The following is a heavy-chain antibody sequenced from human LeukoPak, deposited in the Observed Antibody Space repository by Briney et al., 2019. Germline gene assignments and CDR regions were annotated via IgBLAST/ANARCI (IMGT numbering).Heavy chain of an antibody. D-gene: IGHD3-9*01. V-gene: IGHV3-23*01. CDR1: GFTFSSYA. J-gene: IGHJ6*04. Sequence: GGSLRLSCAASGFTFSSYAMSWVRQAPGKGLEWVSAISGSGGSTYYADPVKGRFTISRDNSKSTLYLQMNSLRAEDTAVHYCAKASGKDILTGYRYGMDVWGKGTTVTVSS. CDR2: ISGSGGST. CDR3: AKASGKDILTGYRYGMDV.